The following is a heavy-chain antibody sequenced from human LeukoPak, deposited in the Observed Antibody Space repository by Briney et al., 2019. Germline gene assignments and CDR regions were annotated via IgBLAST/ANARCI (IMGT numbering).Heavy chain of an antibody. V-gene: IGHV1-69*08. CDR3: KTYGSNIAEYFEH. CDR1: GYTFTGYY. D-gene: IGHD2/OR15-2a*01. J-gene: IGHJ1*01. CDR2: IVPPLGTA. Sequence: SVKVSCKASGYTFTGYYMHWVRQAAGQGVEWMGWIVPPLGTANYAQKFQDRVTITTDKSTNTIYMAQTSLTFENAAVYYCKTYGSNIAEYFEHWGQGTLVSVSS.